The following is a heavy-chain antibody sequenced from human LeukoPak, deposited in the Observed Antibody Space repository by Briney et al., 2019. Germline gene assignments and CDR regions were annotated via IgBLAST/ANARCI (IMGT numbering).Heavy chain of an antibody. V-gene: IGHV3-48*04. CDR2: ISSSGSTI. CDR3: AKTYSSSRAHYYYYYYMDV. Sequence: GGSLRLSCAASGFTFSSYAMTWVRQAPGKGLEWVSYISSSGSTIYYADSVKGRFTISRDNAKNSLYLQMNSLRAEDTAVYYCAKTYSSSRAHYYYYYYMDVWGKGTTVTISS. J-gene: IGHJ6*03. D-gene: IGHD6-13*01. CDR1: GFTFSSYA.